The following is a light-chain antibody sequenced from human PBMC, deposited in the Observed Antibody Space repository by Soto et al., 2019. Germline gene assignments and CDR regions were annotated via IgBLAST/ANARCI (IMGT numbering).Light chain of an antibody. CDR2: GAS. CDR3: QKYNSAPRT. J-gene: IGKJ3*01. CDR1: QDISNF. V-gene: IGKV1-27*01. Sequence: DIQMTQSPSSLSASVGDRVTFSCRASQDISNFLAWYQQKPGKVPKLLIYGASTLQSGVPSRFSGSRSGTDFTITISSVEHKDVATYYCQKYNSAPRTCGRGTKVDI.